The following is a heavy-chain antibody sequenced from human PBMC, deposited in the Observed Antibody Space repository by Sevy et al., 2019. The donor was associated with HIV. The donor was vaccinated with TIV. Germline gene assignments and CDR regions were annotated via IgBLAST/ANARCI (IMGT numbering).Heavy chain of an antibody. Sequence: ASVKVSCKVSGYTLTQLSMHWVRQAPGKGLEWMGSFDPEDGERIYAQKFQGRITMTEDTSTDTAYMDLSSLHSDDTAVYYCATTREYYQGKSGYFDYWGQGALVTVSS. CDR3: ATTREYYQGKSGYFDY. J-gene: IGHJ4*02. CDR1: GYTLTQLS. D-gene: IGHD2-15*01. CDR2: FDPEDGER. V-gene: IGHV1-24*01.